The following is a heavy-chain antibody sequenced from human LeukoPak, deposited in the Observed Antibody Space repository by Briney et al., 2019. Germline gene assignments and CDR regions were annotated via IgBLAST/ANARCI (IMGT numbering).Heavy chain of an antibody. CDR3: ASDLVGATDY. CDR2: ISSSSSYI. Sequence: PGGSLRLSCAASGFTFSSYNMNWVRQAPGKGLEWVSSISSSSSYIYYAESVKGRFTISRDNAKNSLYLQMNSLRAEDTAVYYCASDLVGATDYWGQGTLVTVSS. J-gene: IGHJ4*02. D-gene: IGHD1-26*01. V-gene: IGHV3-21*01. CDR1: GFTFSSYN.